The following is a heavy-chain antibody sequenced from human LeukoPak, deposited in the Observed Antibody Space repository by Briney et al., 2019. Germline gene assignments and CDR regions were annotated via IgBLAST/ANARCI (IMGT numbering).Heavy chain of an antibody. V-gene: IGHV4-61*08. Sequence: PSQTLSLTCAVSGGSISSGGYSWNWIRQPPGKGLEWIGYIYYSGSTNYNPSLKSRVTISVDTSKNQFSLKLSSVTAADTAVYYCARGADSSGYYSIFYFDYWGQGTLVTVSS. CDR1: GGSISSGGYS. CDR2: IYYSGST. CDR3: ARGADSSGYYSIFYFDY. J-gene: IGHJ4*02. D-gene: IGHD3-22*01.